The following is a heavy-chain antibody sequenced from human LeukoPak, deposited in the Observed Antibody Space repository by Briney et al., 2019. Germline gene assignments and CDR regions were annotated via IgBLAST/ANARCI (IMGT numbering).Heavy chain of an antibody. J-gene: IGHJ6*02. CDR1: GFTFSSYG. D-gene: IGHD5-18*01. V-gene: IGHV3-23*01. CDR2: ICGSGGAT. Sequence: GGSLRLSCAASGFTFSSYGMSWVRQAPGQGLEWVSGICGSGGATYYADSVKGRFTMSRDNSKNTLYLQMNSLRADDTVIYYCAKNDGYRYGRNYGMDVWGQGTTVTVSS. CDR3: AKNDGYRYGRNYGMDV.